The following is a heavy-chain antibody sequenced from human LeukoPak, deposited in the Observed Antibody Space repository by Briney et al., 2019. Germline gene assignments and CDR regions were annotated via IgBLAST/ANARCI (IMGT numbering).Heavy chain of an antibody. V-gene: IGHV4-59*12. CDR1: GGSISSYY. J-gene: IGHJ4*02. CDR3: ARGLDY. CDR2: IYYSGST. Sequence: PSETPSLTCTVSGGSISSYYWSWIRQPPGKGLEWIAYIYYSGSTSYNPSLKSRVTISVDTSKNQFSLQLNSVTPEDTAVYYCARGLDYWGQGTLVTVSS.